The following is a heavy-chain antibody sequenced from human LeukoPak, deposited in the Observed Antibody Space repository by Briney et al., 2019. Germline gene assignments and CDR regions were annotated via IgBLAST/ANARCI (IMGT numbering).Heavy chain of an antibody. CDR2: VGSVSHYI. CDR1: GFVFSRYT. V-gene: IGHV3-21*06. J-gene: IGHJ5*02. CDR3: ARDPSSGSRGWLDP. Sequence: PGGSLRLSCAGSGFVFSRYTINWVRQAPGKGLEWVSSVGSVSHYIYYADSVKGRFTISRDNAKNSVYLEMNNVGAEDTAIYYCARDPSSGSRGWLDPWGQGTLVTVSS. D-gene: IGHD1-26*01.